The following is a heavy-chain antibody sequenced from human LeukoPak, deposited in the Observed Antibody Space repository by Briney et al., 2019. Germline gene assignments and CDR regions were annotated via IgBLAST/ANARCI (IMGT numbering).Heavy chain of an antibody. D-gene: IGHD3-22*01. J-gene: IGHJ5*02. CDR2: ISAYNGNT. Sequence: ASVKVSCKASGYTFTSYGISWVRQAPGQGLEWMGWISAYNGNTNYAQKLQGRVTMTTDTSTSTAYMELRSLRSEDTAVYYCAGYYDSSGYLLNNWFDPWGQGTLVTVSS. CDR3: AGYYDSSGYLLNNWFDP. CDR1: GYTFTSYG. V-gene: IGHV1-18*01.